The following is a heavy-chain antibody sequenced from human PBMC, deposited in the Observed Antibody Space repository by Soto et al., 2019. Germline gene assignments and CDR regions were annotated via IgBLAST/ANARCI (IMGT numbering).Heavy chain of an antibody. CDR3: ARTPAYYYDSSGYYYAPVGDYFDP. CDR1: GFTFSSYS. Sequence: GGSLRLSCAASGFTFSSYSMNWVRQAPGKGLEWVSYISSSSSTIYYADSVKGRFTISRDNAKNSLYLQMNSLRDEDTAVYYCARTPAYYYDSSGYYYAPVGDYFDPWGQGTLVTVSS. J-gene: IGHJ4*02. D-gene: IGHD3-22*01. CDR2: ISSSSSTI. V-gene: IGHV3-48*02.